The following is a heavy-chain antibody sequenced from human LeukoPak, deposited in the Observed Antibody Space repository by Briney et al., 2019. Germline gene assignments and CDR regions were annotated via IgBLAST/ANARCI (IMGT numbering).Heavy chain of an antibody. Sequence: GGSLRLSCTASGLTFSTYEMSWVRQAPGKGLEWLSYISSGDNAIFYSDSVKGRFTISRDNAKNSLHLQMNSLRAEDTAIYYCARGGGRGDYNERYYFDYWGQGTLVTVSS. J-gene: IGHJ4*02. V-gene: IGHV3-48*03. CDR3: ARGGGRGDYNERYYFDY. CDR2: ISSGDNAI. CDR1: GLTFSTYE. D-gene: IGHD3-22*01.